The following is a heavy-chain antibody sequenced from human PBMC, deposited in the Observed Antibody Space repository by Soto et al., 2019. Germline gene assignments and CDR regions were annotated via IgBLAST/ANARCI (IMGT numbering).Heavy chain of an antibody. CDR2: IHHSGGT. Sequence: QVQLQQWGAGLLKPSETLSLTCAVYGGSFSGYYWSWLRRPPGKGLEWIGEIHHSGGTKYNPSLKSRLTISLDTSKTQFSLKVSSVTAAGTAVYYCARGLTIREVISRMRGMDVGGHGTTVTGSS. J-gene: IGHJ6*02. CDR1: GGSFSGYY. V-gene: IGHV4-34*01. D-gene: IGHD3-10*01. CDR3: ARGLTIREVISRMRGMDV.